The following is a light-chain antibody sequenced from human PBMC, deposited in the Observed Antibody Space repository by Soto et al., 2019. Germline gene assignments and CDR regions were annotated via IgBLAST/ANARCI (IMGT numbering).Light chain of an antibody. CDR3: QQYNNWPPVT. CDR1: QTVRNN. Sequence: EFLLTQSPVTLSLSAGERATLSCSSIQTVRNNYLAWYQQKPGQAPRLLIYDASSRATGIPDRFSGSGSGTEFTLTISSLQSEDFAVYYCQQYNNWPPVTFGPGTKVDIK. CDR2: DAS. J-gene: IGKJ3*01. V-gene: IGKV3D-15*01.